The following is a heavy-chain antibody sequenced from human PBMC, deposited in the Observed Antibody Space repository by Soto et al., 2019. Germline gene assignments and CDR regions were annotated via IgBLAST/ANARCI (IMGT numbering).Heavy chain of an antibody. Sequence: SVKVSCKASGGTFSSYAISWVRQAPGQGLEWMGGIIPIFGTANYAQKFQGRVTITADESTSTAYMELSSLRSEDTAVYYCARGLLTLRFLEWLLIGLDYWGQGTLVTVPS. J-gene: IGHJ4*02. D-gene: IGHD3-3*01. V-gene: IGHV1-69*13. CDR3: ARGLLTLRFLEWLLIGLDY. CDR1: GGTFSSYA. CDR2: IIPIFGTA.